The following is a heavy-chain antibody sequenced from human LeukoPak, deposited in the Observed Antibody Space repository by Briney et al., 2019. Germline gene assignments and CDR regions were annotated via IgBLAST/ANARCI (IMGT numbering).Heavy chain of an antibody. CDR3: ARGRRVWDHGAFDI. Sequence: ASVKVSCKASGYTFTDYYMHWVRQAPGQGLEWMGWINIKSGGTNYAQKFQGRVTMTRDTSISTAYMELSRLTSDDTAVYYCARGRRVWDHGAFDIWGQGTMVTVSS. CDR1: GYTFTDYY. J-gene: IGHJ3*02. CDR2: INIKSGGT. V-gene: IGHV1-2*02. D-gene: IGHD3-16*01.